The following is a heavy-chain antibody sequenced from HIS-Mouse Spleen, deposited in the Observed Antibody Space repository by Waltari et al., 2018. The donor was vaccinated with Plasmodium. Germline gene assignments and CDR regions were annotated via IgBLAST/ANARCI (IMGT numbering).Heavy chain of an antibody. CDR3: ARGMKSSSSAFDI. V-gene: IGHV3-53*01. CDR2: IYGGGST. CDR1: GFTVSSNY. Sequence: EVQLVESGGGLIQPGGSLRLSCAASGFTVSSNYMSWVRQAPGKGLEGVSVIYGGGSTYYADSVKGRFTISRDNSKNTLYLQMNSLRAEDTAVYYCARGMKSSSSAFDIWGQGTMVTVSS. J-gene: IGHJ3*02. D-gene: IGHD6-6*01.